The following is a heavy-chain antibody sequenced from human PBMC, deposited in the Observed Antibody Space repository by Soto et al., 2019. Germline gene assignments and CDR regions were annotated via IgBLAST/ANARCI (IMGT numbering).Heavy chain of an antibody. J-gene: IGHJ6*02. Sequence: SVKVSCKASGGTFSSYAISWVRQAPGQGLEWMGGIIPIFGTTNYAQKFQGRVTITADESTSTAYMELSSLRSEDTAVYYCARDNRAAAGNYYYYGMDVWGQGTTVTVSS. CDR3: ARDNRAAAGNYYYYGMDV. CDR1: GGTFSSYA. CDR2: IIPIFGTT. D-gene: IGHD6-13*01. V-gene: IGHV1-69*13.